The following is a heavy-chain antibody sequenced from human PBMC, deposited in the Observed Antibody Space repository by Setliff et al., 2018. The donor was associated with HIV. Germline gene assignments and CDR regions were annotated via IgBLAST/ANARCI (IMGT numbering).Heavy chain of an antibody. CDR1: GGSISSSSYY. D-gene: IGHD5-18*01. Sequence: SETLSLTCTVSGGSISSSSYYWGWIRQPPGKGLEWIGSIYYSGSTYYNPSLKSRVTISVDTSKNQFSLSLTSVTAADTAMYYCARRGKTENSYVLNWFDPWGQGILVTVSS. CDR2: IYYSGST. CDR3: ARRGKTENSYVLNWFDP. J-gene: IGHJ5*02. V-gene: IGHV4-39*07.